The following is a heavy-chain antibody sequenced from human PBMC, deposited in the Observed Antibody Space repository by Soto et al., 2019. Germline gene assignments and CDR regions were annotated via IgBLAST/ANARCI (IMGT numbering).Heavy chain of an antibody. CDR1: AGTFDSYT. CDR2: IIPMLRMA. D-gene: IGHD3-10*01. V-gene: IGHV1-69*02. Sequence: QVQLVQSGAEVKKPGSSVKVSCSVSAGTFDSYTISWVRQVPGQGLEWMGRIIPMLRMANFAQNFQGRVTMNADESTSTAYMVLSSLRSEDTAIYFCATNYGSGSTHFDHWGQGTPVTVTS. CDR3: ATNYGSGSTHFDH. J-gene: IGHJ4*02.